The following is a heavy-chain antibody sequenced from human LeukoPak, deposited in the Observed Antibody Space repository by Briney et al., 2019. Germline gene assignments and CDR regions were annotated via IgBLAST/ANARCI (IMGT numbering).Heavy chain of an antibody. CDR1: GGSFSGYY. Sequence: PSEALSLTCAVYGGSFSGYYWSWIRQPPGKGPEWIGEINHSGSTNYNPSLESRVTISVDTSKDQFSLKLSSVTAADTAVYYCARTYLLLSSSGYRDWGQGTLVTVSS. J-gene: IGHJ4*02. CDR3: ARTYLLLSSSGYRD. V-gene: IGHV4-34*01. D-gene: IGHD3-22*01. CDR2: INHSGST.